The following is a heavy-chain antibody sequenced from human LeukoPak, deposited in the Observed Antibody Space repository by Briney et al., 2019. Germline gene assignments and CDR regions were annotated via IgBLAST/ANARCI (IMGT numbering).Heavy chain of an antibody. Sequence: GGSLRLSCAASGFTFSDYWIHWVRQAPGKGLVWVSHINSDGSSATYADSVKGRFTISRDNAKNTMYLQMNSLRAEDKAVYFCARGGVGCFDYWGQGALVTVSS. V-gene: IGHV3-74*01. CDR1: GFTFSDYW. J-gene: IGHJ4*02. CDR3: ARGGVGCFDY. CDR2: INSDGSSA. D-gene: IGHD6-19*01.